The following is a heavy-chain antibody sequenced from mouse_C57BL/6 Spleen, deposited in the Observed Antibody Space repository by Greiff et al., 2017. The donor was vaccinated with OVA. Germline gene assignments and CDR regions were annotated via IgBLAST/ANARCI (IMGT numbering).Heavy chain of an antibody. CDR2: IYPRSGNT. CDR1: GYTFTSYG. V-gene: IGHV1-81*01. J-gene: IGHJ4*01. Sequence: VQLVESGAELARPGASVKLSCKASGYTFTSYGISWVKQRTGQGLEWIGEIYPRSGNTYYNEKFKGKATLTADKSSSTAYMELRSLTSEDSAVYFCARWGGNYVVAMDYWGQGTSVTVSS. D-gene: IGHD2-1*01. CDR3: ARWGGNYVVAMDY.